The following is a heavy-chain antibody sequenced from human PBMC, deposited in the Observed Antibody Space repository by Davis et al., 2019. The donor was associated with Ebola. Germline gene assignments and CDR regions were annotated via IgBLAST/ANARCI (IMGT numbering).Heavy chain of an antibody. CDR3: ARAVVVPYYGMDV. CDR1: GYTFTSYY. D-gene: IGHD2-2*01. Sequence: AASVKVSCKASGYTFTSYYMHWVRQAPGQGLEWMGIINPSGGSTSYAQKFQGRVTMTRDTSTSTVYMELNSLRSEDTAVYYCARAVVVPYYGMDVWGQGTTVTVSS. CDR2: INPSGGST. J-gene: IGHJ6*02. V-gene: IGHV1-46*01.